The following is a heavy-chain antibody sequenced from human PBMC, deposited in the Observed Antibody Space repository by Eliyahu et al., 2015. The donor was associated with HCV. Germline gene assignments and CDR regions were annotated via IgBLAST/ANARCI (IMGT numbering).Heavy chain of an antibody. Sequence: QVQLQQWGAGLLKPSETLSLTCAFYGGSFSGYYWSWIRQPPGKGLEWIGEINHSGSTNYNPSLKSRVTISVDTSKNQFSLKLSSVTAADTAVYYCARGASHPNWKYGGTYYYYGMDVWGQGTTVTVSS. CDR3: ARGASHPNWKYGGTYYYYGMDV. J-gene: IGHJ6*02. V-gene: IGHV4-34*01. D-gene: IGHD1-1*01. CDR2: INHSGST. CDR1: GGSFSGYY.